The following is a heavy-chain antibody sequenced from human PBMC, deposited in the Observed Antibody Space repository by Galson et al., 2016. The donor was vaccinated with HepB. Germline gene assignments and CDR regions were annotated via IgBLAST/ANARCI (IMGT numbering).Heavy chain of an antibody. D-gene: IGHD4-11*01. Sequence: ETLSLTCVVYSGSFSGYYWSWIRQPPGKGLEWIGEINHSGSTNYNPSLKSRVTISVDTSKNQFSLKLSSVTAADTAVYYCARDPRASKGSDHWGQGTLVTVSS. CDR1: SGSFSGYY. CDR3: ARDPRASKGSDH. V-gene: IGHV4-34*01. J-gene: IGHJ4*02. CDR2: INHSGST.